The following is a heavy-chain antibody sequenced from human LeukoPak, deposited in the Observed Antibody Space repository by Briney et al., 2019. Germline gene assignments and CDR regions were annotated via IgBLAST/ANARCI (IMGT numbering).Heavy chain of an antibody. CDR3: ARAPREMATIDFDY. Sequence: ETLSLTCTVSSGSFRAYYWSWIRQPPGKGLEWVSAINWNGGSTGYADSVKGRFTISRDNSKNSLYLQMNSLRAEDSALYYCARAPREMATIDFDYWGQGTLVTVSS. V-gene: IGHV3-20*04. J-gene: IGHJ4*02. D-gene: IGHD5-24*01. CDR2: INWNGGST. CDR1: SGSFRAYY.